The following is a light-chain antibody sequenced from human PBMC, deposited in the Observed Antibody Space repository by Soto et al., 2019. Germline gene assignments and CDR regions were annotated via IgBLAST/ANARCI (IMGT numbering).Light chain of an antibody. J-gene: IGLJ2*01. CDR1: SSNIGAGYD. CDR3: QSYDSSLSAVV. CDR2: QNN. Sequence: QSVLTQPPSVSGAPGQRVSISCTGSSSNIGAGYDVLWYEHLPGTAPKLLIYQNNNRPSGVPDRFSGSKSGTSASLAITGLQAEDEADYYCQSYDSSLSAVVFGGGTKLTVL. V-gene: IGLV1-40*01.